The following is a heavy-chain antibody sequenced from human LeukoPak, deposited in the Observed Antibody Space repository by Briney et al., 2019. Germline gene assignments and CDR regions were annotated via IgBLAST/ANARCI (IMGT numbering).Heavy chain of an antibody. Sequence: PSETLSLTCTVSGVSLTTFYWSWIRQPPGKGLEWIGYIHYSGSTNYNPSLKSRVTMLVDTPKNQFSLKLSSVTAADTAVYYCAREGKYYLDYWGQGTLVTVSS. CDR3: AREGKYYLDY. J-gene: IGHJ4*02. V-gene: IGHV4-59*01. CDR1: GVSLTTFY. D-gene: IGHD3-10*01. CDR2: IHYSGST.